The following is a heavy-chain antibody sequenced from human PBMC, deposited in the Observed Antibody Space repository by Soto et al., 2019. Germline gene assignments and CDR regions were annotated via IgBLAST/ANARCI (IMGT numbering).Heavy chain of an antibody. Sequence: QPGGSLRLSCAASGFTFRNYGMNWVRQAPGKGLEWVSYIGLGRSTKYYADSVGGRFTISRDNAKNSLYLQMNSLRAEDTAVYYCARDQLYYNDISGRPLNAFDVWGQGTMVTVSS. CDR2: IGLGRSTK. D-gene: IGHD3-22*01. CDR3: ARDQLYYNDISGRPLNAFDV. CDR1: GFTFRNYG. J-gene: IGHJ3*01. V-gene: IGHV3-48*01.